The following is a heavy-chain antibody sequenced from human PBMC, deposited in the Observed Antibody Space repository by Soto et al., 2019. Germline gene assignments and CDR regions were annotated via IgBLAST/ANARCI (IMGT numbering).Heavy chain of an antibody. CDR2: IYHSGST. V-gene: IGHV4-30-2*01. D-gene: IGHD2-15*01. CDR1: GGSISRGGYS. J-gene: IGHJ4*02. CDR3: ASLVAATLSFDY. Sequence: SVTLSRTCAVAGGSISRGGYSWSWIRQPPGKGLEWIGYIYHSGSTYYNPSLKCRVTISVDRSKNQFSLKLSSVTAAATAVYYCASLVAATLSFDYLRQGTLVTVST.